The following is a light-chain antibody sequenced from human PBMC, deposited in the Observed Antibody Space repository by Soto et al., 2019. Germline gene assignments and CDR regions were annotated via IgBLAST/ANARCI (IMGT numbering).Light chain of an antibody. CDR3: QQYNNWPRT. Sequence: EIVLTQSPGTLSLSPGERTTLSCRASQSVSSDFLAWYQQKPGQAPRLLIYDASNRATGIPDRFSGSGSGTDFTLTISRLEPEDFAVYYCQQYNNWPRTFGQGTKVDIK. CDR2: DAS. CDR1: QSVSSDF. J-gene: IGKJ1*01. V-gene: IGKV3-20*01.